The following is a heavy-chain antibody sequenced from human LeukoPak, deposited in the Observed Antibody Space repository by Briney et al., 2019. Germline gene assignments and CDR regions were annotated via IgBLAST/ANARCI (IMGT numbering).Heavy chain of an antibody. CDR3: ARDCSGGSCYCAFDI. Sequence: SETLSLTCTVSGASIRSGDYYWSWIRQPPEKGLEWIGYIYDSGSTYYNPSLKSRITISVDTSENRFSLKLSSVTATDTAVYYCARDCSGGSCYCAFDIWGQGTMVTVSS. J-gene: IGHJ3*02. CDR2: IYDSGST. CDR1: GASIRSGDYY. V-gene: IGHV4-30-4*01. D-gene: IGHD2-15*01.